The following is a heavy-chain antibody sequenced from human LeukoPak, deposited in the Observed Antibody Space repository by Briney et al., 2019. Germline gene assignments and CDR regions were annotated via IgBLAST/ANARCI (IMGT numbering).Heavy chain of an antibody. Sequence: GGSLRLSCAASGFTFSDYYMSWIRQAPGKRREWVSYISSSTSCTNYADSVKGRFTISRDNAKNSLYLQMNSLRAEDTAVYYCARNRDGYLPFDYWGQGTLVTVSS. J-gene: IGHJ4*02. CDR1: GFTFSDYY. V-gene: IGHV3-11*03. CDR3: ARNRDGYLPFDY. CDR2: ISSSTSCT. D-gene: IGHD5-24*01.